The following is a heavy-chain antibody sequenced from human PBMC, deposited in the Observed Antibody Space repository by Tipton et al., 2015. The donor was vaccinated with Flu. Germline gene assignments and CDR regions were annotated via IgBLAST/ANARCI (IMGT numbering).Heavy chain of an antibody. CDR2: MNPNSGNT. D-gene: IGHD1-26*01. V-gene: IGHV1-8*01. Sequence: QLVQSGAEVKKPGASVKVSCKASGYTFTSYDINWVRQATGQGLEWMGWMNPNSGNTGYAQKFQGRVTMTRNTSISTAYMELSSLRSEDTAVYYCASSRSSIVGATRTIDYRGQGTLVTVSS. CDR3: ASSRSSIVGATRTIDY. CDR1: GYTFTSYD. J-gene: IGHJ4*02.